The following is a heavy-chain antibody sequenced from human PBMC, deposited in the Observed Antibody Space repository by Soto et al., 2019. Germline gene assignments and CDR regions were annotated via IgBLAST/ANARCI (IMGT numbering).Heavy chain of an antibody. D-gene: IGHD6-13*01. V-gene: IGHV3-33*01. CDR2: IWYDGSNK. Sequence: GGSLRLSCAASGFTFSSYGMHWVRQAPGKGLEWVAVIWYDGSNKYYADSVKGRFTISRDNSKNTLYLQMNSLRAEDTAVYYCARNEQQLVRANYYYMDVWGKGTTVTVSS. CDR1: GFTFSSYG. J-gene: IGHJ6*03. CDR3: ARNEQQLVRANYYYMDV.